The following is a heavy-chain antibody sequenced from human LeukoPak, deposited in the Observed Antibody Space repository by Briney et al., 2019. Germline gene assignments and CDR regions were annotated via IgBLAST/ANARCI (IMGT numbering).Heavy chain of an antibody. Sequence: GGSLRLSCAASGFTFSSYAMHWVRQAPGKGLEWVAVISYDGSNKYYADSVKGRFTISRDNSKNTLYLQMNSLRAEDTAVYYRASALGDIVATIFDYWGQGTLVTVSS. V-gene: IGHV3-30-3*01. CDR2: ISYDGSNK. CDR1: GFTFSSYA. J-gene: IGHJ4*02. CDR3: ASALGDIVATIFDY. D-gene: IGHD5-12*01.